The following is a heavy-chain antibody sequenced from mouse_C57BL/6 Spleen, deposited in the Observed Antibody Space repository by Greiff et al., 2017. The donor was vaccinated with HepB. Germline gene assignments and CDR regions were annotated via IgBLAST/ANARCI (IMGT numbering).Heavy chain of an antibody. D-gene: IGHD1-1*01. CDR1: GYTFTSYD. CDR2: IYPRDGST. CDR3: ARSSYGYAMDY. J-gene: IGHJ4*01. Sequence: VKLVESGPELVKPGASVKLSCKASGYTFTSYDINWVKQRPGQGLEWIGWIYPRDGSTKYNEKFKGKATLTVDTSSSTAYMELHSLTSEDSAVYFCARSSYGYAMDYWGQGTSVTVSS. V-gene: IGHV1-85*01.